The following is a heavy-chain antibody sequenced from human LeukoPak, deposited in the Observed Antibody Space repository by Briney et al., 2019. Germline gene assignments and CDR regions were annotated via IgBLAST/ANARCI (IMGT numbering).Heavy chain of an antibody. CDR3: ARRGAAAGRYYYYGMDV. V-gene: IGHV3-48*03. J-gene: IGHJ6*02. D-gene: IGHD6-13*01. CDR2: ISSSGSTI. CDR1: GFTFSSYE. Sequence: PGGSLRLSCAASGFTFSSYEMNWVRQAPGKGLEWVSYISSSGSTIYYADSVKGRFTISGDNAKNSLYLQMNSLRAEDTAVYYCARRGAAAGRYYYYGMDVWGQGTTVTVSS.